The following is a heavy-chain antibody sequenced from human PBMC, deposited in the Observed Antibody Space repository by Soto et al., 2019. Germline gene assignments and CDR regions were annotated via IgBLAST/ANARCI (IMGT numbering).Heavy chain of an antibody. CDR2: IIPLFGSS. CDR3: VRVRYDFGRGYYINYYSGTDV. Sequence: QVHLVQSGAEVTKPGSSVKVSCKASGGTLTSFAINWVRQAPGQGLEWMGGIIPLFGSSYYAEKFQGKVTITADKATNTAYLALSSLESEDTAMYYCVRVRYDFGRGYYINYYSGTDVWGQGTTVTVSS. D-gene: IGHD3-3*01. CDR1: GGTLTSFA. J-gene: IGHJ6*02. V-gene: IGHV1-69*06.